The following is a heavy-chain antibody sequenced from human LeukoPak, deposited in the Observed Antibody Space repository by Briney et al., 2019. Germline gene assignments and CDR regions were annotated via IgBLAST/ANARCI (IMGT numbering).Heavy chain of an antibody. CDR1: GFTFSSYS. D-gene: IGHD3-22*01. Sequence: GGSLRLSCAASGFTFSSYSMNWVRHAPGKGLEWVSSISSSSSYIYYADSVKGRFTISRDNAKNSLYLQMNSLRAEDAAVYYCARDPRGYGSSGYSDYWGQGTLVTVSS. J-gene: IGHJ4*02. CDR2: ISSSSSYI. CDR3: ARDPRGYGSSGYSDY. V-gene: IGHV3-21*01.